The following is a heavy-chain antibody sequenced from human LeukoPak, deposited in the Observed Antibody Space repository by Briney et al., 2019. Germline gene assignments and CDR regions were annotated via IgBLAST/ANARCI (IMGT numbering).Heavy chain of an antibody. J-gene: IGHJ4*02. CDR1: GYTFTSYG. V-gene: IGHV1-18*01. CDR2: ISAYNGNT. Sequence: ASVTVSCKASGYTFTSYGISWVRQAPGQGLEWMGWISAYNGNTNYAQKLQGRVTMTTDTSTSTAYMELRSLRSDDTAVYYCAREKYYDFWSGYELDYWGQGTLVTVSS. CDR3: AREKYYDFWSGYELDY. D-gene: IGHD3-3*01.